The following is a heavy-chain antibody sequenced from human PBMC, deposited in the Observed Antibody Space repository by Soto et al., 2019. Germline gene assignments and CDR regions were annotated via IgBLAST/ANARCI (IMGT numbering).Heavy chain of an antibody. V-gene: IGHV3-30*18. CDR3: AKDEGAEDDILTGYPLFDY. Sequence: QVQLVGSGGGVVQPGRSLRLSCAASGFNFRSYGMHWVRQVPGKGLEWVAVISYDGSAKWYVDSVKGRFTISRDTSKNILYLQMNSLRAEDTAVYYCAKDEGAEDDILTGYPLFDYRGQGILVTVSS. CDR1: GFNFRSYG. D-gene: IGHD3-9*01. CDR2: ISYDGSAK. J-gene: IGHJ4*02.